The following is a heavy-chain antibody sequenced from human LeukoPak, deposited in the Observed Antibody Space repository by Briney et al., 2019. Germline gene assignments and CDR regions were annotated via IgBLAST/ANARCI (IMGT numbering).Heavy chain of an antibody. CDR2: MSYDGSNT. CDR1: GFTFSSYE. Sequence: PGGSLRLSCAASGFTFSSYEMSWVRQAPGKGLEWVAVMSYDGSNTYYADSVKGRFTISRDNSKNTLSLQMNSLRAEDTAVYYCAKDHDSSGYYPSYFDNWGQGTLVTVSS. V-gene: IGHV3-30*18. D-gene: IGHD3-22*01. J-gene: IGHJ4*02. CDR3: AKDHDSSGYYPSYFDN.